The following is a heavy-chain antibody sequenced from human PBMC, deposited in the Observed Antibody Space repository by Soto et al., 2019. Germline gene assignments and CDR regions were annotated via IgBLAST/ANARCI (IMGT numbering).Heavy chain of an antibody. CDR2: MRPDSGDT. CDR3: ARDRMAP. CDR1: GYTSSRYD. V-gene: IGHV1-8*01. Sequence: QGQLVQSGAEVKKPGASVKGSCKASGYTSSRYDIHWVRQATGQGLEWMGWMRPDSGDTGYAPSFQGRVAMTRNISINTASLELSSLTPEDTVVYYCARDRMAPWGQGTLVTVSS. J-gene: IGHJ5*02. D-gene: IGHD2-8*01.